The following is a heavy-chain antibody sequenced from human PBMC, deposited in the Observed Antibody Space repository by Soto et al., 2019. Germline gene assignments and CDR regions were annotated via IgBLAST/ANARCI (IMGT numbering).Heavy chain of an antibody. J-gene: IGHJ6*02. CDR1: GLIFSDYH. CDR2: IRRKANSYTT. D-gene: IGHD6-19*01. CDR3: AMLGGWSGGSSGMDV. Sequence: EVQLVESGGGLVQPGGSLRLSCAASGLIFSDYHMDWVRQAPGQGLEWVGRIRRKANSYTTEYAASVKGRFTISRDDSKNSLYLQMNSLKSEDTDVYYCAMLGGWSGGSSGMDVWGQGNTVTVSS. V-gene: IGHV3-72*01.